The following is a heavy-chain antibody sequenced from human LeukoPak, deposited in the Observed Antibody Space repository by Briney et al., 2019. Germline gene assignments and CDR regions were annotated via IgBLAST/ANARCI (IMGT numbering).Heavy chain of an antibody. Sequence: ASVEVSCKASGGTFSSYAISWVQQAPGQGLEWMGGIIPIFGTANYAQKFQGRVTITTDESTSTAYMELSSLRSEDTAVYYCARAEVGATRTFDYWGQGTLVTVSS. CDR1: GGTFSSYA. CDR2: IIPIFGTA. CDR3: ARAEVGATRTFDY. V-gene: IGHV1-69*05. J-gene: IGHJ4*02. D-gene: IGHD1-26*01.